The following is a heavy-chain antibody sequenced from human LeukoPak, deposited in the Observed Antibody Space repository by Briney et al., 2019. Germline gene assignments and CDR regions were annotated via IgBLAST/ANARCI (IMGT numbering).Heavy chain of an antibody. Sequence: SETLSLTCTVSGGSISNYYWRWIRQPPGKGLEWIGNIYYSGSTNYNPSLKSRVTISVDTSKNQFSLKLSSVTAADTAVYYCARGNQLGYYDTSGYLDYWGQGTLVTVSS. CDR2: IYYSGST. V-gene: IGHV4-59*01. CDR3: ARGNQLGYYDTSGYLDY. J-gene: IGHJ4*02. CDR1: GGSISNYY. D-gene: IGHD3-22*01.